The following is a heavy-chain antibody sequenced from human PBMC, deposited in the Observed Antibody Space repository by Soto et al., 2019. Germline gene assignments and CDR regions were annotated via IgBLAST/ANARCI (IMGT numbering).Heavy chain of an antibody. Sequence: ASVKVSCKASGYTFTSYGISWVRQAPGQGLEWMGWISAYNGNTNYAQKLQGRVTLTTDTSPSTAYMELRRLRSDETAVYYCARDRGVVVPAANYWGQGTLVTVSS. J-gene: IGHJ4*02. CDR1: GYTFTSYG. CDR3: ARDRGVVVPAANY. V-gene: IGHV1-18*01. CDR2: ISAYNGNT. D-gene: IGHD2-2*01.